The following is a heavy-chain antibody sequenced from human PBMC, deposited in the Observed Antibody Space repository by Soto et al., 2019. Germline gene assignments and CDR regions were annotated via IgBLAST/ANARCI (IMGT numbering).Heavy chain of an antibody. J-gene: IGHJ6*02. CDR3: ARDSDPAAADIYYYYGMDV. CDR2: INPNSGGT. V-gene: IGHV1-2*04. D-gene: IGHD6-13*01. CDR1: GYTFTGYY. Sequence: ASVKVSCKASGYTFTGYYMHWVRQAPGQGLEWMGWINPNSGGTNYAQKFQGWVTMTRDTSISTAYMELSRLRSDDTAVYYCARDSDPAAADIYYYYGMDVWSQGTTVTVSS.